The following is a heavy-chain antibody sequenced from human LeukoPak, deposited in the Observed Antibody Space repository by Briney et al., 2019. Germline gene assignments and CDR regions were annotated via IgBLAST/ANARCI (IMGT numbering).Heavy chain of an antibody. J-gene: IGHJ4*02. CDR1: GFTFSNYG. CDR3: VRDGQDYGDYLWYFDY. V-gene: IGHV3-33*01. D-gene: IGHD4-17*01. CDR2: IWYDGSNK. Sequence: PGGSLRLSCAASGFTFSNYGMHWVRQAPGKGLEWVAVIWYDGSNKYYGDSVKGRFTISRDNSKNTLYLQMNSLRAEDTAVYYCVRDGQDYGDYLWYFDYWGQGTLVTVSS.